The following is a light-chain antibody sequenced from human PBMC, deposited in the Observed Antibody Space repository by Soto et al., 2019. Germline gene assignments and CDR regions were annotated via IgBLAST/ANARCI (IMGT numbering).Light chain of an antibody. Sequence: QSALTQPSCVSGSPGQSISISCTGTNSAVGSSTSVTRYQQYPDKAPTLVIFDVNNRPSGISNRFSGSKSGNTASLTISGLQAEDEADYYCCSYTSTATYVFGTGTKVTVL. J-gene: IGLJ1*01. CDR3: CSYTSTATYV. V-gene: IGLV2-14*01. CDR1: NSAVGSSTS. CDR2: DVN.